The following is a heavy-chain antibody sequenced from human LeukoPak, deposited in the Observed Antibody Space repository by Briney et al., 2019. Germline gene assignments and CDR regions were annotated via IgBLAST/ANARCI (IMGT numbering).Heavy chain of an antibody. J-gene: IGHJ4*02. CDR3: ARDFRRGDSGSYG. Sequence: GGSLRLSCTVSGFTFDDYAMHWVRHTPGKGLEWVAGITWNRDNIGYGDSVKGRFTISRDNVKNVLYLQMNSLRAEDTAVYYCARDFRRGDSGSYGWGQGTLVTVSS. V-gene: IGHV3-9*01. CDR1: GFTFDDYA. CDR2: ITWNRDNI. D-gene: IGHD1-26*01.